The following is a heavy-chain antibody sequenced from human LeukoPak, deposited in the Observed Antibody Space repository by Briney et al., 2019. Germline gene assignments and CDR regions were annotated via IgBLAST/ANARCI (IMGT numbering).Heavy chain of an antibody. J-gene: IGHJ4*02. CDR3: ARDVGEYCSSTSCYASDY. Sequence: ASVKVSCRASGYTFTGYYMHWVRQAPGQGLEWMGWINPNSGGTNYAQKFQGRVTMTRDTSISTAYMELSRLRSDDTAVYYCARDVGEYCSSTSCYASDYWGQGTLVTVSS. CDR2: INPNSGGT. V-gene: IGHV1-2*02. D-gene: IGHD2-2*01. CDR1: GYTFTGYY.